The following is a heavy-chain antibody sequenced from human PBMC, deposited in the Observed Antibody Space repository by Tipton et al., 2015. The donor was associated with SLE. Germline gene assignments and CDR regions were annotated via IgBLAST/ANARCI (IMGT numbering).Heavy chain of an antibody. J-gene: IGHJ4*02. V-gene: IGHV3-23*01. CDR1: GFTFSSYA. Sequence: SLRLSCAASGFTFSSYAMSWVRQAPGKGLEWVSVISGGGDIIRYIESVKGRCTISRDNSKNSLYLQMSGLRAEDTAVYYCARSPVDYWNGYSAWGPGTLVTVSS. CDR3: ARSPVDYWNGYSA. D-gene: IGHD3-3*01. CDR2: ISGGGDII.